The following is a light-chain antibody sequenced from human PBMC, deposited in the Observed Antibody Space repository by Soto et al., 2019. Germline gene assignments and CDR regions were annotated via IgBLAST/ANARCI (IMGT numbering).Light chain of an antibody. J-gene: IGLJ2*01. V-gene: IGLV2-18*02. CDR3: SSFTTSSTMV. Sequence: QSALTQTPSVSGSPGQSVTISCTGTSSDVGSYNRVSWYQQPPGTAPKIMIYEVSDRPSGVPDRFSGSKSGNTASLTISGLQAEDEAVYYCSSFTTSSTMVFGGGTKLTVL. CDR1: SSDVGSYNR. CDR2: EVS.